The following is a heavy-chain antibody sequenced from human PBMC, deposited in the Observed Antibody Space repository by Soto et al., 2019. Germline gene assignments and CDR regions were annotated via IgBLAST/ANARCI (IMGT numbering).Heavy chain of an antibody. CDR3: ARDFLVVRGATYDYYYYGMDV. Sequence: QVQLVQSGAEVKKPGSSVKVSCKASGGTCSSYAISWVRQAPGQGLEWMGGIIPIFGTANYAQKFQGRVTITADESTSTAYMELSSLRPEDTAVSYCARDFLVVRGATYDYYYYGMDVWGHGTTVTVSS. V-gene: IGHV1-69*01. J-gene: IGHJ6*02. D-gene: IGHD3-10*01. CDR2: IIPIFGTA. CDR1: GGTCSSYA.